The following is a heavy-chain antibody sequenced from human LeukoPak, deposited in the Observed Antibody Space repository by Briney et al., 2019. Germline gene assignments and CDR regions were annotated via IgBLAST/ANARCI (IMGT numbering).Heavy chain of an antibody. D-gene: IGHD3-10*01. CDR2: INHSGST. J-gene: IGHJ4*02. V-gene: IGHV4-34*01. Sequence: SETLSLTCAVYGGSFSGYYWSWIRQPPGKGLERIGEINHSGSTNYNPSLKSRVTISVDTSKNQFSLKLSSVTAADTAVYYCARGALLWFGESTNYFDYWGQGTLVTVSS. CDR3: ARGALLWFGESTNYFDY. CDR1: GGSFSGYY.